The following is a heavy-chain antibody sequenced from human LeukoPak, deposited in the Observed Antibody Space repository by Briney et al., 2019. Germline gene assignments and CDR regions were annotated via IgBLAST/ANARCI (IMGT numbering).Heavy chain of an antibody. CDR3: ARDRAGRKAWVEFDP. D-gene: IGHD3-10*01. J-gene: IGHJ5*02. V-gene: IGHV3-66*02. CDR2: IYADGAT. CDR1: GITVSQND. Sequence: GGSLRLSCAASGITVSQNDMSWVRQAPGRGLEWVSLIYADGATHYADSVKGRFTISRDNSKNTVYLEMNSLRPEDTAVYFCARDRAGRKAWVEFDPWGQGTLVTVSS.